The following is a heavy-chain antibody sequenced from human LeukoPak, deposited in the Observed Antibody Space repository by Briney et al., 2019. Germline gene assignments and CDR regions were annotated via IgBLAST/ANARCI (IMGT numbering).Heavy chain of an antibody. D-gene: IGHD2-2*01. V-gene: IGHV3-74*01. Sequence: GGSLRLSCAASGFTFSSYRMPWVRQAPGKGLVWVSRINGDGSSTDYADSVKGRFTISRDNSKNTLYLQMNSLRAEDTAVYYCAKDFLYCSSTSCYAFDYWGQGTLVTVSS. CDR2: INGDGSST. CDR3: AKDFLYCSSTSCYAFDY. J-gene: IGHJ4*02. CDR1: GFTFSSYR.